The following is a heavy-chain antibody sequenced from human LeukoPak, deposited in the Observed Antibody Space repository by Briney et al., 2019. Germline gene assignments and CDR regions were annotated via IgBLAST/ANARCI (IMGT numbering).Heavy chain of an antibody. J-gene: IGHJ4*02. CDR1: GGSISSGDYY. CDR3: ARGRLYYYDSSGYYSGVFDY. CDR2: IYYSGST. Sequence: SETLSLTCTVSGGSISSGDYYWSWIRQPPGKGLEWIGYIYYSGSTYYNPSLKSRVTISVDTSKNQFSLKLSSVTAADTAVYYCARGRLYYYDSSGYYSGVFDYWGQGTLVTVSS. V-gene: IGHV4-30-4*08. D-gene: IGHD3-22*01.